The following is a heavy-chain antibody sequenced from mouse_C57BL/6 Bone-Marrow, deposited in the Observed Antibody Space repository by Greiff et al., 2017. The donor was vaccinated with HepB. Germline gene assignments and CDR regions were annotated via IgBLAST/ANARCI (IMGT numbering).Heavy chain of an antibody. CDR1: GYAFTNYL. D-gene: IGHD2-4*01. Sequence: VQLQESGAELVRPGTSVKVSCKASGYAFTNYLIEWVKQRPGQGLEWIGVINPGRGGTNYNEKFKGKATLTADKTSSTAYMQRSSLTSEDSAVYFCARRGNYYDYAGFAYWGQGTLVTVSA. J-gene: IGHJ3*01. CDR3: ARRGNYYDYAGFAY. V-gene: IGHV1-54*01. CDR2: INPGRGGT.